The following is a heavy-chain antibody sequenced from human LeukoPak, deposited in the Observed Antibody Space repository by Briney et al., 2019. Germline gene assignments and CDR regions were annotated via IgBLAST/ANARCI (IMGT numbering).Heavy chain of an antibody. J-gene: IGHJ4*02. V-gene: IGHV1-18*01. CDR3: ARRANNGTYYEFDY. CDR1: GYTFTRHG. D-gene: IGHD1-26*01. Sequence: GASVKVSCKASGYTFTRHGLSWVRQAPGQGLEWMGWISAYNGNTNYAQKLQDRVTMTTDTSTSTVYMELRSLRSDDTAVYYCARRANNGTYYEFDYWGQGTLVTVSS. CDR2: ISAYNGNT.